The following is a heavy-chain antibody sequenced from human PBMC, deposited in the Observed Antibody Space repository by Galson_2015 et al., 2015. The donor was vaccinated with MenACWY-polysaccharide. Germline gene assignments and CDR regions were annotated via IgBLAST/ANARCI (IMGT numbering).Heavy chain of an antibody. Sequence: SLRLSCAASGFTFSHYGMHWVRQAPGKGLEWVAVIWYDGSNKYYADPVNGRFTISRDNSKNTLYPQMNSLRAEDTAMYYCVRDVGGIAAAGTKGWFDPWGQGILVTVSS. D-gene: IGHD6-25*01. CDR1: GFTFSHYG. CDR3: VRDVGGIAAAGTKGWFDP. CDR2: IWYDGSNK. J-gene: IGHJ5*02. V-gene: IGHV3-33*01.